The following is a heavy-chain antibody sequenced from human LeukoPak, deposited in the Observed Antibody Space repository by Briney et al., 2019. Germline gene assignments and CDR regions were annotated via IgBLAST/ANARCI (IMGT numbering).Heavy chain of an antibody. CDR2: IYNSGST. CDR1: GGSISSYY. V-gene: IGHV4-59*01. Sequence: PSETLSLTCTVSGGSISSYYWSWIRQPPGKGLEWIGYIYNSGSTSYNPSLKSRVTISVDTSKNQFSLKLSSVTAADTAVYYCARVRWGVSTATSYYFDYWGQGTLVTVSS. CDR3: ARVRWGVSTATSYYFDY. D-gene: IGHD3-16*01. J-gene: IGHJ4*02.